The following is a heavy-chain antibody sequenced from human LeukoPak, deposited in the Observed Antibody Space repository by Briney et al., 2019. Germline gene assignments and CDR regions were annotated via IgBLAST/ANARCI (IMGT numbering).Heavy chain of an antibody. Sequence: GGSLRLSCAASGFAFSSQAMGWVRQAPGKGLEWVSVIYSGGSTYYADSVKGRFTISRDNSKNTLYLQMNSLRAEDTAVYYCARDGGSYYFDYWGQGTLVTVSS. D-gene: IGHD1-26*01. CDR2: IYSGGST. CDR3: ARDGGSYYFDY. J-gene: IGHJ4*02. V-gene: IGHV3-66*01. CDR1: GFAFSSQA.